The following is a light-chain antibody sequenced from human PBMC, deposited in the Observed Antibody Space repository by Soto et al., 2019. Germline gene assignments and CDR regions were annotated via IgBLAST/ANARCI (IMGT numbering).Light chain of an antibody. CDR2: GAS. V-gene: IGKV3-15*01. CDR3: QQYDKWVT. Sequence: EIVMTQSPATLSVSPGETATLSCRASQSVSSNLAWYQQKRGQAPRLLIYGASTRATGIPARFIGIGSGTDITLTISSLQFEDFAVYFCQQYDKWVTFGPGTKVDLK. J-gene: IGKJ3*01. CDR1: QSVSSN.